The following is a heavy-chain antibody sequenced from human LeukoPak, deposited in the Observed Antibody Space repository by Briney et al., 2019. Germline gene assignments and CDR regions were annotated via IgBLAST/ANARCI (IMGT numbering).Heavy chain of an antibody. CDR3: AKAHVLLRPGGY. J-gene: IGHJ4*02. CDR2: ISGSGGST. Sequence: PGGSLRLSCAASGFTFSSHEMNWVRQAPGKGLEWVSVISGSGGSTYYADSVKGRFTISRDNSKNTLYLQMNSLRAEDTAVYYCAKAHVLLRPGGYWGQGTLVTVSS. D-gene: IGHD3-10*01. CDR1: GFTFSSHE. V-gene: IGHV3-23*01.